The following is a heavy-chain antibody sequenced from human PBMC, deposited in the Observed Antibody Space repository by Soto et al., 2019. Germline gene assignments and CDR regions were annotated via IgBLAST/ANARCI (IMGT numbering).Heavy chain of an antibody. Sequence: EVQLVESGGGLVQPGGSLRLSCAASGFTFSSYWMSWVRQAPGKGLEWVANIKQDGGKKYYVDSVKGRFTISRDNAKNSLYLQMNSLRAEDTAVYYCAREETTYYDFWSGYGSNNWFDPWGQGTLVTVSS. CDR1: GFTFSSYW. V-gene: IGHV3-7*01. D-gene: IGHD3-3*01. CDR3: AREETTYYDFWSGYGSNNWFDP. J-gene: IGHJ5*02. CDR2: IKQDGGKK.